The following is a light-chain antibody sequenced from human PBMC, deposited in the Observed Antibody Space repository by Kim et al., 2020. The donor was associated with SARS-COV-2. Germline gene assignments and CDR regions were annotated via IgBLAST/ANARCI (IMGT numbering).Light chain of an antibody. CDR2: GNS. CDR3: QSYDSSLSGYVV. J-gene: IGLJ2*01. Sequence: VTTSCTGGSSNIGAGYDVHWYQQLPGTAPKLLIYGNSNRPSGVPDRFSGSKSGTSASLAITGLQAEDEADYYCQSYDSSLSGYVVFGGGTQLTVL. V-gene: IGLV1-40*01. CDR1: SSNIGAGYD.